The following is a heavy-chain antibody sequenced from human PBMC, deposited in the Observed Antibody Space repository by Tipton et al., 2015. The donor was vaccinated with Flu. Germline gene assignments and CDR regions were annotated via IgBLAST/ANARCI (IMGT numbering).Heavy chain of an antibody. Sequence: SLRLSCAASGFTFSSYGMHWVRQAPGKGLEWVAFIRYDGSNKYYAGSVKGRFTISRDNSKNTLYLQMNSLRAEDTAVYYCASAKGSSSSYFDYWGRGTLVTVSS. J-gene: IGHJ4*02. CDR3: ASAKGSSSSYFDY. D-gene: IGHD6-6*01. CDR2: IRYDGSNK. CDR1: GFTFSSYG. V-gene: IGHV3-30*02.